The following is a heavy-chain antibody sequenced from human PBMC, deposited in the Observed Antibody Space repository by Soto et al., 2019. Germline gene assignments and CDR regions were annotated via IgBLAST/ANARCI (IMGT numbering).Heavy chain of an antibody. Sequence: EVQLVESGGGLVQPGGSLRLSCAASEFTFSNYWMHWVRQVPGKGLLWVSRINFDGSSTNYADSVKGRFNISRANAKNTLFLQMNSLRAEDTAVYYCARDGSGRLWNLNGMDVWGQGTTVTVSS. J-gene: IGHJ6*02. CDR1: EFTFSNYW. CDR2: INFDGSST. V-gene: IGHV3-74*01. D-gene: IGHD3-10*01. CDR3: ARDGSGRLWNLNGMDV.